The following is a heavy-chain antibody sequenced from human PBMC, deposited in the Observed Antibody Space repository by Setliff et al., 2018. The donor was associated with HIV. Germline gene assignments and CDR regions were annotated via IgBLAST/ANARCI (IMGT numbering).Heavy chain of an antibody. J-gene: IGHJ4*02. CDR3: ARLPGYSYGPFDY. V-gene: IGHV4-38-2*01. CDR1: GYSISSGYH. Sequence: SETLSLTCAVSGYSISSGYHWGWIRQPPGKGLEWIGSIYHSGSSYYNPSLKSRVTISVDTSKNQFSLKLSSVTAADTAVYYCARLPGYSYGPFDYWGQGTLVTVSS. D-gene: IGHD5-18*01. CDR2: IYHSGSS.